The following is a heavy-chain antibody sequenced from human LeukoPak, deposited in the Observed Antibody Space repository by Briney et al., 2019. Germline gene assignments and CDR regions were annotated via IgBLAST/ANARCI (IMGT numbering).Heavy chain of an antibody. J-gene: IGHJ4*02. CDR1: GGSISSYY. Sequence: TSETLSLTCTVSGGSISSYYWSWIRQPPGKGLEWIGNIYYRGGTNYNPSLKSRLTTSVDTSKNQFSLKLSSVTAADTAVYYCATSKLQLFPFDYWGQGTLVTVSS. CDR3: ATSKLQLFPFDY. CDR2: IYYRGGT. V-gene: IGHV4-59*08. D-gene: IGHD3-10*01.